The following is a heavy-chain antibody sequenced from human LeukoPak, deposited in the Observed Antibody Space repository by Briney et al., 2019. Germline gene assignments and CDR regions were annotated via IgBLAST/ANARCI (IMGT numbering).Heavy chain of an antibody. V-gene: IGHV4-4*07. J-gene: IGHJ5*02. CDR1: GRSISRYY. Sequence: SETLSLTCTVSGRSISRYYWSWLRQPAGKGLEWIGRIYTSGSTNYNPSLKSRVTMSVDTSKNQFSLKLSSVTAADTAVYYCAREPVAVAGIPTWFDPWGQGTLVTVSS. D-gene: IGHD6-19*01. CDR2: IYTSGST. CDR3: AREPVAVAGIPTWFDP.